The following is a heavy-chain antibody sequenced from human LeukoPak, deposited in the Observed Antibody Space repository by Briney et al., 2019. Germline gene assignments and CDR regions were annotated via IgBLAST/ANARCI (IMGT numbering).Heavy chain of an antibody. J-gene: IGHJ4*02. D-gene: IGHD3-22*01. V-gene: IGHV4-34*01. CDR3: ARGYDDSSGYYNFDY. Sequence: PSETLSLTCAVYGGSSSGYYWSWIRQPPGKGLEWIGEINHSGSTNYNPSLKSRVTISVDTSKNQFSLKLSSVTAADTAVYYCARGYDDSSGYYNFDYWGQGTLVTVSS. CDR1: GGSSSGYY. CDR2: INHSGST.